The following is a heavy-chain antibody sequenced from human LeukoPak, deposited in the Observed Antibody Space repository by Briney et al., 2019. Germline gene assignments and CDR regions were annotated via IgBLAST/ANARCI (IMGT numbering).Heavy chain of an antibody. CDR2: ISSSGSTI. CDR3: ARQPRSSSLYVPHWFDP. J-gene: IGHJ5*02. D-gene: IGHD6-13*01. CDR1: GFTFSSYE. V-gene: IGHV3-48*03. Sequence: GGSLRLSCAASGFTFSSYEMNWVRQAPGKGLEWVSYISSSGSTIYYADSVKGRFTISRDNAKNSLYLQMSSLRAEDTAVYYCARQPRSSSLYVPHWFDPWGQGTLVTVSS.